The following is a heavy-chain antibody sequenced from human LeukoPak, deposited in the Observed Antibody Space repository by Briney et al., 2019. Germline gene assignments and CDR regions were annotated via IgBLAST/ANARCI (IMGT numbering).Heavy chain of an antibody. CDR3: VRVGSITIFGVVIGNWFDP. Sequence: PSETLSLTCAVYGGSFSGYYWSWIRQPPGKGLEWIGEINHSGSTNYNPSLKSRVTISVDTSKNQFSLKLSSVTAADTAVYYCVRVGSITIFGVVIGNWFDPWGQGTLVTVSS. D-gene: IGHD3-3*01. J-gene: IGHJ5*02. CDR2: INHSGST. CDR1: GGSFSGYY. V-gene: IGHV4-34*01.